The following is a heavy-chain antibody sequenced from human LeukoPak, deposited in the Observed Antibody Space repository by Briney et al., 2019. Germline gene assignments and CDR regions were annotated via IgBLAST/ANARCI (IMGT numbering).Heavy chain of an antibody. CDR2: INQDGSEK. V-gene: IGHV3-7*01. D-gene: IGHD6-19*01. CDR3: ARGSSGWYDYYYMDV. CDR1: GFTFSSYW. J-gene: IGHJ6*03. Sequence: PGGSLRLSCAASGFTFSSYWMSWVRQAPGKGLEWVANINQDGSEKYYVDSVKGRFTISRDNAKNLLYLQMNSLRAEDTAVYYCARGSSGWYDYYYMDVWGKGTTVTVSS.